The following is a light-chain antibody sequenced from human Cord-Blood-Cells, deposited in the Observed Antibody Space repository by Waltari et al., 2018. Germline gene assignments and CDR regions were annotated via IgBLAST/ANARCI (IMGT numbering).Light chain of an antibody. CDR3: QQSYSTPWT. J-gene: IGKJ1*01. V-gene: IGKV1-39*01. CDR2: AAS. CDR1: QSISSY. Sequence: DIQMTQSPSSLSASVGDRVTITCRASQSISSYLTWYQQKPGKAPKLLIYAASSLQSGVPSRFSVSVSLTDFSLTISRRQPEDFATYYCQQSYSTPWTFGQGTKVEIK.